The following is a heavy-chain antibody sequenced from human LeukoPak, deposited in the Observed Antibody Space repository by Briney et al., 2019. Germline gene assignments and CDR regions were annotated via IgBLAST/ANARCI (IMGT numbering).Heavy chain of an antibody. J-gene: IGHJ4*02. CDR2: IYHSGST. CDR3: ARGPEPIALFFDY. D-gene: IGHD3-16*02. V-gene: IGHV4-4*02. CDR1: GGSISSSNW. Sequence: SETLSLTCAVSGGSISSSNWWSWVRQPPGKGLEWIGEIYHSGSTNYNPSLKSRVTISVDTSKNQFSLKLSSVTAADTAVYYCARGPEPIALFFDYWGQGTLVTVSS.